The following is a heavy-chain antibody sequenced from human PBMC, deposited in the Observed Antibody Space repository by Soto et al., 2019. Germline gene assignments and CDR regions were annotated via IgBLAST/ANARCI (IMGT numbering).Heavy chain of an antibody. CDR1: GYSFTSYA. D-gene: IGHD6-19*01. Sequence: QVQLVQSGAEEKKPGASVKVSCKASGYSFTSYAMHWVRQAPGQRLEWMGWINAGNGNTKYSQKFQSRVTITRDTTASTADMELSSLRSEDTAVYYCAGAVAVAASCDYWGQGTLVTVSS. V-gene: IGHV1-3*05. CDR3: AGAVAVAASCDY. CDR2: INAGNGNT. J-gene: IGHJ4*02.